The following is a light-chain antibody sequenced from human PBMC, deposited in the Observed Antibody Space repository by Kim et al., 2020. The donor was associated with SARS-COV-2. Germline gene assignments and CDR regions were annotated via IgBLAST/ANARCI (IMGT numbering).Light chain of an antibody. CDR1: QSVLHSSNNRNY. CDR3: QQYYSTPYT. Sequence: RATIKCKSSQSVLHSSNNRNYLAWYQQRPGQPPKLLIYWASTRESGVPDRFSGSGSGTDFTLTISSLQAEDVAVYYCQQYYSTPYTFGQGTKLEI. J-gene: IGKJ2*01. CDR2: WAS. V-gene: IGKV4-1*01.